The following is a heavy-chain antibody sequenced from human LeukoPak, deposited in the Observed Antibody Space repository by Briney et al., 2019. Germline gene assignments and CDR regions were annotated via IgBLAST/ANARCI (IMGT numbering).Heavy chain of an antibody. CDR2: IYYSGST. V-gene: IGHV4-39*01. CDR1: GGPISSSSYY. CDR3: ARGYYDSSGYYLPVLFDY. J-gene: IGHJ4*02. Sequence: PSETLSLTCTVSGGPISSSSYYWGWIRQPPGKGLEWIGSIYYSGSTYYNPSLKSRVTISVDTSKNQFSLKLSSVTAADTAVYYCARGYYDSSGYYLPVLFDYWGQGTLVTVSS. D-gene: IGHD3-22*01.